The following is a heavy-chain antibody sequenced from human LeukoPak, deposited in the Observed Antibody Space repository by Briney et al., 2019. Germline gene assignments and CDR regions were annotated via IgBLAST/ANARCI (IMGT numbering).Heavy chain of an antibody. Sequence: GGSLRLSCVASGFTLSTYWMSWVRQAPGKGLEWVANIKEDGSVKYYVDSVKGRFTISRDNAGNSLFLQMSSLRAEDRAVYYCAREVPGGATALDLWGQGTLVTVSS. J-gene: IGHJ5*02. CDR3: AREVPGGATALDL. D-gene: IGHD1-26*01. CDR1: GFTLSTYW. CDR2: IKEDGSVK. V-gene: IGHV3-7*04.